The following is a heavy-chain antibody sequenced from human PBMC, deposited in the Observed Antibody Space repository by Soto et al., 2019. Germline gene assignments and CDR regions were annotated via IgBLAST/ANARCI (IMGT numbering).Heavy chain of an antibody. CDR2: IYYSGST. V-gene: IGHV4-39*01. CDR1: GGSISSSSYF. Sequence: SETLSLTCSVSGGSISSSSYFWGWIRQPPGKGLEWIGSIYYSGSTYYNPSLKSRVTVSVDTSKNQFSLKLSSVTAADTAVYYCARHARQWLVMGDGMDVWGQGTTVTVSS. CDR3: ARHARQWLVMGDGMDV. J-gene: IGHJ6*02. D-gene: IGHD6-19*01.